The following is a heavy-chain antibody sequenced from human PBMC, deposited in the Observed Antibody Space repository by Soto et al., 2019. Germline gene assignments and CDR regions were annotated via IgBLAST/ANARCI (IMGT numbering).Heavy chain of an antibody. J-gene: IGHJ6*02. CDR1: GYTFTNYY. D-gene: IGHD2-15*01. CDR2: INPSGGST. Sequence: ASVKVSCKASGYTFTNYYMHWVRQAPGQGLEWMGMINPSGGSTSYAQKFQGRVTMTRDTSTSTVYMDLSSLRSEDTAVYYCTTLTGDRSGGRCYSQAYYYYSDMDGWGQGTTVTVSS. CDR3: TTLTGDRSGGRCYSQAYYYYSDMDG. V-gene: IGHV1-46*01.